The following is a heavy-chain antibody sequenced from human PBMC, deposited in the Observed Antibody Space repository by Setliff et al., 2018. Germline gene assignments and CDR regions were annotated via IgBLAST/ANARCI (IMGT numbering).Heavy chain of an antibody. CDR3: ARESRYYYDNLGTLDY. J-gene: IGHJ4*02. CDR1: GGSISSSSYY. D-gene: IGHD3-22*01. Sequence: TLSLTCTVSGGSISSSSYYWNWIRQSPGKGLEWIGSIYYSGITYYNPSLKSRVTISVDTSKNQFSLKLSSVTAADTAVYYCARESRYYYDNLGTLDYWGQGTLVTVSS. V-gene: IGHV4-39*07. CDR2: IYYSGIT.